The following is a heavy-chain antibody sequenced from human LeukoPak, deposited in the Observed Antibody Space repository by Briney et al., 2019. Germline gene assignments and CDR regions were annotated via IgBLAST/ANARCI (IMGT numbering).Heavy chain of an antibody. CDR2: ISAYNGNT. CDR1: GYTFTSYG. D-gene: IGHD3-10*01. V-gene: IGHV1-18*01. Sequence: ASVKVSCKASGYTFTSYGISWVRQAPGQGLEWMGWISAYNGNTNYAQKLQGRVTMTTGTSTSTAYMELRSLRSDDTAVYYCARTKPWFGESRIDWFDPWGQGTLVTVSS. CDR3: ARTKPWFGESRIDWFDP. J-gene: IGHJ5*02.